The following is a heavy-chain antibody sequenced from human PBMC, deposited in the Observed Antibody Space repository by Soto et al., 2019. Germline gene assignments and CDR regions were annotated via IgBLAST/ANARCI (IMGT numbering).Heavy chain of an antibody. CDR2: ISGSGGST. J-gene: IGHJ4*02. Sequence: PGGSLRLSCAASGFTFSSYAMSWVRQAPGKGLEWVSAISGSGGSTYYADSVKGRFTISRDNSKNTLYLQMNSLRAEDTAVYYCAKWYHIVVVATNSGYDPYHFDYWGQGTLVTVSS. D-gene: IGHD2-15*01. CDR1: GFTFSSYA. CDR3: AKWYHIVVVATNSGYDPYHFDY. V-gene: IGHV3-23*01.